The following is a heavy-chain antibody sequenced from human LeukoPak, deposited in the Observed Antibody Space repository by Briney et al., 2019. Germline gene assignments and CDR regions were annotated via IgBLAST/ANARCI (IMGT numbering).Heavy chain of an antibody. Sequence: PGGSLRLSCEASGFSFSIYAMSWVRQAPGKGLEWVSAISPGGDTIYYLDSVKGRFTISRDNSKNTLYLQMNSLRAEDTAVYYCARRTTVVGPAPFDHWGQGTLVTVSS. CDR2: ISPGGDTI. V-gene: IGHV3-23*01. J-gene: IGHJ4*02. D-gene: IGHD4-23*01. CDR1: GFSFSIYA. CDR3: ARRTTVVGPAPFDH.